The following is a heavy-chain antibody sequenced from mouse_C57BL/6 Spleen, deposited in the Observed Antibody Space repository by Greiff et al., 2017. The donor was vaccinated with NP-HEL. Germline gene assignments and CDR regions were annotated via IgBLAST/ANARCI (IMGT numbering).Heavy chain of an antibody. CDR1: GFTFSDYG. J-gene: IGHJ4*01. CDR2: ISSGSSTI. CDR3: ARQNYYGGGNYAMDY. Sequence: EVQRVESGGGLVKPGGSLKLSCAASGFTFSDYGMHWVRQAPEKGLEWVAYISSGSSTIYYADTVKGRFTISRDNAKNTLFLQMTSLRSEDTAMYYCARQNYYGGGNYAMDYWGQGTSVTVSS. D-gene: IGHD1-1*01. V-gene: IGHV5-17*01.